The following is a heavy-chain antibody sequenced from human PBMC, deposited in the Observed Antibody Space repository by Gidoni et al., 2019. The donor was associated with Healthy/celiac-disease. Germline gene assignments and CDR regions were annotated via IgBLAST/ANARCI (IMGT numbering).Heavy chain of an antibody. Sequence: QVHLQQWGAGLLKPSETLSLTCAVYGGSFSGYYWSGIRQPPGKGLEWIGEINHSGSTNYNPSLKSRVTISVDTSKNQFSLKLSSVTAADTAVYYCARAGYGSGSRNFDYWGQGTLVTVSS. CDR3: ARAGYGSGSRNFDY. CDR2: INHSGST. CDR1: GGSFSGYY. V-gene: IGHV4-34*01. D-gene: IGHD3-10*01. J-gene: IGHJ4*02.